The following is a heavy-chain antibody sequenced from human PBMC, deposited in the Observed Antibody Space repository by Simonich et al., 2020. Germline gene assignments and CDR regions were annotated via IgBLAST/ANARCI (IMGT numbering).Heavy chain of an antibody. CDR1: GGSISSSSYY. D-gene: IGHD6-6*01. Sequence: QLQLQESGPGLVKPSETLSLTCTVSGGSISSSSYYWCWIRQPPGKGLEWIGSIYYSGNNYYNPSLKSRVTISVDTSKNQFSLKLSSVTAADTAVYYCARWAYSSSYFDYWGQGTLVTVSS. CDR2: IYYSGNN. V-gene: IGHV4-39*01. CDR3: ARWAYSSSYFDY. J-gene: IGHJ4*02.